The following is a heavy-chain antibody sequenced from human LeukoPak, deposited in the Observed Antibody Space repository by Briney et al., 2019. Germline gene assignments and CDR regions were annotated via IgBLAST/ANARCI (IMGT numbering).Heavy chain of an antibody. CDR1: GYTLTSYG. Sequence: ASVKVSCKASGYTLTSYGIGWVRQAPGQGLEWMGWISAYNGNTNYAQKLQGRVTMTTDTSTSTAYMELRSLRSDDTAVYYCAREGDDYYDSSGYYLNWGQGTLVTVSS. V-gene: IGHV1-18*01. D-gene: IGHD3-22*01. CDR3: AREGDDYYDSSGYYLN. CDR2: ISAYNGNT. J-gene: IGHJ4*02.